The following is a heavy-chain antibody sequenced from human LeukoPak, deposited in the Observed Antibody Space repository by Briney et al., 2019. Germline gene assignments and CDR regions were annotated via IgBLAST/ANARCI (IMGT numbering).Heavy chain of an antibody. D-gene: IGHD3-22*01. CDR2: MSSDGNAM. CDR1: GFTFTAYL. Sequence: GSLRLSCAASGFTFTAYLIHWVRQAPGKGLEWVAVMSSDGNAMFYADSVKGRFTISRDNSKNTLYLQMNSLRAEDTAVYYCVRESEYYFDHSASFDYWGQGTLVTVSS. J-gene: IGHJ4*02. CDR3: VRESEYYFDHSASFDY. V-gene: IGHV3-30-3*01.